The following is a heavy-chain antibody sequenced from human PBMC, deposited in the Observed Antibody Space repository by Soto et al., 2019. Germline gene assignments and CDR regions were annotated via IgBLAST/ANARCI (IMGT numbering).Heavy chain of an antibody. CDR1: GGSISSYY. V-gene: IGHV4-59*01. J-gene: IGHJ5*02. CDR3: ARGSITIFGVDPFDP. Sequence: PSETLSLTCTVSGGSISSYYWSWIRQPPGKGLEWIGYIYYSGSTNYNPSLKSRVTISVDTSKNQFSLKLSSVTAADTAVYYCARGSITIFGVDPFDPWGQGTLVTVSS. CDR2: IYYSGST. D-gene: IGHD3-3*01.